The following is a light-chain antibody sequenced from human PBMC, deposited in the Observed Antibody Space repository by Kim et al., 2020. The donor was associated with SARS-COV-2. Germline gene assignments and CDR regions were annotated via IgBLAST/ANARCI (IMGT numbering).Light chain of an antibody. J-gene: IGLJ2*01. V-gene: IGLV3-19*01. Sequence: SSELTQDPAVSVALGQTVRITCQGDSLRSYYATWYQQKPGQAPRVVIYGKNNRPSGIPDRFSGSSSGNTASLTITGTQAGDEADYYCNSRGSNDDVVFGGGNQLTVL. CDR2: GKN. CDR3: NSRGSNDDVV. CDR1: SLRSYY.